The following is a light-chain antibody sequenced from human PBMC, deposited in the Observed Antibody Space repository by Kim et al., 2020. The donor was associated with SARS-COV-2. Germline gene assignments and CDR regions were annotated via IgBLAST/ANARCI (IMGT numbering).Light chain of an antibody. J-gene: IGKJ4*01. V-gene: IGKV1-8*01. CDR2: ASS. CDR1: QFISSY. Sequence: APTRDRVNLTCRWIQFISSYLACNQQQPGNAPKLLVDASSTLQSDFPSRFSGSGSGTDFTLTISCLQSVYFSSYYCQQYYSYPLTFFGGTKVDIK. CDR3: QQYYSYPLT.